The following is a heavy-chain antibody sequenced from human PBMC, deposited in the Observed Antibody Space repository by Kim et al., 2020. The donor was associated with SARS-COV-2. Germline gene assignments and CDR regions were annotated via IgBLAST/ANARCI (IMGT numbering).Heavy chain of an antibody. D-gene: IGHD6-13*01. J-gene: IGHJ6*02. CDR2: IYYSGST. CDR3: ARDKGAAADTIYYYYYGMDV. Sequence: SETLSLTCTVSGGSISSGGYYWSWIRQHPGKGLEWIGYIYYSGSTYYNPSLKSRVTISVDTSKNQFSLKLSSVTAADTAVYYCARDKGAAADTIYYYYYGMDVWGQGTTVTVSS. V-gene: IGHV4-31*03. CDR1: GGSISSGGYY.